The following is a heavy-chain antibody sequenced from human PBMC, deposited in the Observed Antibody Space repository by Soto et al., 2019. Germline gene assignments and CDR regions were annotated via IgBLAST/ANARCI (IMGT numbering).Heavy chain of an antibody. CDR1: GFTFSSYA. Sequence: PVGSLRLSCAASGFTFSSYAMSWVRQAPGKGLEWVSAISGSGGSTYYADSVKGRFTISRDNSKNTLYLQMNSLRAEDTAVYYCAKAHWIGSYLGAFDIWGQGTMVTVSS. D-gene: IGHD1-26*01. J-gene: IGHJ3*02. V-gene: IGHV3-23*01. CDR2: ISGSGGST. CDR3: AKAHWIGSYLGAFDI.